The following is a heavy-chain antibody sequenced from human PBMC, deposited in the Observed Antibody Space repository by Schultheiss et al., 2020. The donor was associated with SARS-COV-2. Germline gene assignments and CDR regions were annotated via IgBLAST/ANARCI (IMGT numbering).Heavy chain of an antibody. CDR3: ARLGDWNYENYYYMDV. Sequence: GGSLRLSCAASGFTFSSYAMHWVRQAPGKGLEWVAVISYDGSNKYHADSVKSRFTISRDNSKNTLYLQMNSLRAEDTAVYYCARLGDWNYENYYYMDVWGKGTTVTVAS. D-gene: IGHD1-7*01. CDR2: ISYDGSNK. CDR1: GFTFSSYA. V-gene: IGHV3-30*04. J-gene: IGHJ6*03.